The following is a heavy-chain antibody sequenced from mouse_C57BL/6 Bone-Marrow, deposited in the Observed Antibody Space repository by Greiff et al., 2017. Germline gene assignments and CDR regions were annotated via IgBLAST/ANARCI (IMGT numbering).Heavy chain of an antibody. CDR2: IYPGDGDT. D-gene: IGHD2-3*01. Sequence: LQESGAELVKPGASVKISCKASGYAFSSYWMNWVKQRPGKGLEWIGQIYPGDGDTNYNGKFKGKATLTADKSSSTAYMQLSSLTSEDSAVYFCARTVFDGYYGNAMDYWGQGTSVTVSS. V-gene: IGHV1-80*01. CDR1: GYAFSSYW. J-gene: IGHJ4*01. CDR3: ARTVFDGYYGNAMDY.